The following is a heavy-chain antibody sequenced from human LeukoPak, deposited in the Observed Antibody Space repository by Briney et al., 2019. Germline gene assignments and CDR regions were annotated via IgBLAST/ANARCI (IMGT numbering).Heavy chain of an antibody. Sequence: GGSLRLPCAASGFTFSSNSMNWVRQAPGKGLEWVSYISSTGGTIYYADSMKGRFTISRDNAKNSLYLQMNSLRVEDTAVYFCAREIIGGASFLDYWGQGTLVTVSS. D-gene: IGHD1-26*01. V-gene: IGHV3-48*04. J-gene: IGHJ4*02. CDR3: AREIIGGASFLDY. CDR1: GFTFSSNS. CDR2: ISSTGGTI.